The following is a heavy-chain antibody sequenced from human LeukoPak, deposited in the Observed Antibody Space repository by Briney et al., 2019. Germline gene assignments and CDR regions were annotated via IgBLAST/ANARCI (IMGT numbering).Heavy chain of an antibody. D-gene: IGHD2-2*01. CDR3: ARDLPFDGSTLLDY. CDR2: ISSSSSYI. V-gene: IGHV3-21*01. J-gene: IGHJ4*02. CDR1: GFTFSSYS. Sequence: GGSLRLSCAASGFTFSSYSMNWVRQAPGKGLEWVSSISSSSSYIYYADSVQGRFTISRDNAKNSLYLQMSSLRVEDTAVYYCARDLPFDGSTLLDYWGQGALVIVSS.